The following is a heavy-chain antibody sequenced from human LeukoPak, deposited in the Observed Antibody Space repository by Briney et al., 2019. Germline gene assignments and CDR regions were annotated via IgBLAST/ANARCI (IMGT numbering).Heavy chain of an antibody. CDR3: ASLLRITIFGVVKGSDY. CDR2: ISSSSSTI. CDR1: GFTFSSYS. D-gene: IGHD3-3*01. V-gene: IGHV3-48*01. Sequence: PGGSLRLSCAASGFTFSSYSMNWVRQAPGKGLEWVSYISSSSSTIYYADSVKGRFTISRDNAKNSLYLQMNSLRAEDTAVYYCASLLRITIFGVVKGSDYWGQGTLVTVSS. J-gene: IGHJ4*02.